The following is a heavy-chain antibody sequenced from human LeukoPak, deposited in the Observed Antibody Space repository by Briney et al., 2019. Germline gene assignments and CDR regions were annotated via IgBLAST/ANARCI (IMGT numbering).Heavy chain of an antibody. CDR3: ASLYCSSTSCSFDY. CDR2: IYYSGST. CDR1: GGSISSGGYY. J-gene: IGHJ4*02. D-gene: IGHD2-2*01. Sequence: PSQTLSLTCTVSGGSISSGGYYWSWIRQPPGKGLEWIGYIYYSGSTNYNPSLKSRVTISVDTSKNQFSLKLSSVTAADTAVYYCASLYCSSTSCSFDYWGQGTLVTVSS. V-gene: IGHV4-61*08.